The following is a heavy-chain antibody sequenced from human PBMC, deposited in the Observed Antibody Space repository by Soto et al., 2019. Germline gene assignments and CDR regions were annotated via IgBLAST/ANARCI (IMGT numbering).Heavy chain of an antibody. J-gene: IGHJ6*02. V-gene: IGHV3-30*18. CDR3: AKAARPSYYYYGMDV. CDR2: ISYDGSNK. D-gene: IGHD6-6*01. CDR1: GFTFSSYG. Sequence: QVQLVESGGGVVQPGRSLRLSCAASGFTFSSYGMHWVRQAPGKRLEWVAVISYDGSNKYYADSVKGRFTISRDNSKNTLYLQMNSLRAEDTAVYYCAKAARPSYYYYGMDVWGQGTTVTVSS.